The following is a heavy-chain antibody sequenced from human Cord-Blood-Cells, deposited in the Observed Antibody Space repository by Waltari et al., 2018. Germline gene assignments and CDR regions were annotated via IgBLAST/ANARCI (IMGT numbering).Heavy chain of an antibody. CDR2: IKHSGST. J-gene: IGHJ5*02. CDR1: GGSFSGYY. D-gene: IGHD6-13*01. V-gene: IGHV4-34*01. CDR3: ARALRSSSSWYGWFDP. Sequence: QVQLQQWGAGLLKPSETLSLTCAAYGGSFSGYYWSWIRQPPGKGLEWIGEIKHSGSTNYNPSLKLRVTISVDTSKNQFSLKLSSGTAADTAVYYCARALRSSSSWYGWFDPWGQGTLVTVSS.